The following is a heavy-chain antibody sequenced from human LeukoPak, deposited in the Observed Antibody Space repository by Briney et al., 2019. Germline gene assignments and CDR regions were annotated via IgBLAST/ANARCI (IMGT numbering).Heavy chain of an antibody. Sequence: GGSLRLSCTASRFTFGTYAMSWVRQAPGKGLEWVSVIYSGGTTYYADSVKGRFTISRDNSKNTLYLQMNSLRAEDTAVYYCARVGHYGSGSCFESWGQGTLVTVSS. CDR1: RFTFGTYA. CDR3: ARVGHYGSGSCFES. D-gene: IGHD3-10*01. CDR2: IYSGGTT. V-gene: IGHV3-23*03. J-gene: IGHJ4*02.